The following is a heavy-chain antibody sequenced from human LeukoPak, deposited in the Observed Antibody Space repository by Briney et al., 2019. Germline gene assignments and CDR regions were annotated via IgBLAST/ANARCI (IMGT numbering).Heavy chain of an antibody. J-gene: IGHJ1*01. CDR2: ISSSGSTI. Sequence: GGSLRLSCAASGFTFSDYYMSWIRQAPGKGLEWVSYISSSGSTIYYADSVKGRLTISRDNAKNSLYLQMNSLRAEDTAVYYCAKNHYYGVLGLFQNWGQGTLVTVSS. V-gene: IGHV3-11*01. CDR1: GFTFSDYY. D-gene: IGHD3-10*01. CDR3: AKNHYYGVLGLFQN.